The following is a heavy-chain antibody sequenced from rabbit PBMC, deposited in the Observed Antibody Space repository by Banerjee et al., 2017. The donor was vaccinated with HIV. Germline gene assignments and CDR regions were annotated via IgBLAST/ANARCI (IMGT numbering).Heavy chain of an antibody. CDR1: GFSFSSSYY. Sequence: QEQLEESGGGLVKPEGSLTLTCTASGFSFSSSYYMCWVRQAPGKGLEWIACIFGDSSGSTYYASWAKGRFTISKTSSTTVTLQMTSLTAADTATYFCARDGNLWGPGTLVTVS. J-gene: IGHJ4*01. V-gene: IGHV1S45*01. CDR3: ARDGNL. CDR2: IFGDSSGST.